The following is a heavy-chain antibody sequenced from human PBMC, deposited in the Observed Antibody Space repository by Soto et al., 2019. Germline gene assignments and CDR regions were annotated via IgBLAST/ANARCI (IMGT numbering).Heavy chain of an antibody. CDR2: IYPGDSDT. Sequence: GESLKISCKGSGYSFTSYWIGWVRQMPGKGLEWMGIIYPGDSDTRYSPSFQGQVTISADKSISTAYLQWSSLKASDTAMYYCARHFEVGATPYYYGMDVWGQGTTVTVSS. D-gene: IGHD1-26*01. J-gene: IGHJ6*02. CDR1: GYSFTSYW. V-gene: IGHV5-51*01. CDR3: ARHFEVGATPYYYGMDV.